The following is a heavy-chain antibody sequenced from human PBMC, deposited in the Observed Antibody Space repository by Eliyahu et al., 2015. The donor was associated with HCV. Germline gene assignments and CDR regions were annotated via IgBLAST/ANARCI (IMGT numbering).Heavy chain of an antibody. Sequence: EVQLLESGGTLVQPGGSLRLSCAASGFTFGSNDMSWVRQAPGKGLEWVSVVSANGGFTNYADSVKGRFTVSRDNSRNTLFLEMNNLRAEDTAVYYCTKWRGRAGIYENWGQGTLVTVSS. CDR3: TKWRGRAGIYEN. J-gene: IGHJ4*02. CDR2: VSANGGFT. CDR1: GFTFGSND. V-gene: IGHV3-23*01. D-gene: IGHD6-19*01.